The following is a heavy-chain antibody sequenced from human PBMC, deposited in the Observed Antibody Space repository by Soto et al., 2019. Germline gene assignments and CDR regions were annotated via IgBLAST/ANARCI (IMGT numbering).Heavy chain of an antibody. CDR2: IIPIFGTT. D-gene: IGHD5-12*01. CDR1: GDIFSGYS. V-gene: IGHV1-69*14. CDR3: ARDLGSGYDPGDY. J-gene: IGHJ4*02. Sequence: QVQLVQSGAEVKKPGSSVKVSCKTSGDIFSGYSISWVRQAPGQGLEWMGGIIPIFGTTNYAQRFHGRVTITADNSTSTVYMELNSLKSEDTAVYYCARDLGSGYDPGDYWGQGTLVTVSS.